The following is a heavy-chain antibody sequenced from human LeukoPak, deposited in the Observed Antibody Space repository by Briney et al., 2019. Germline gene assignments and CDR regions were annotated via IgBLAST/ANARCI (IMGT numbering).Heavy chain of an antibody. J-gene: IGHJ4*02. CDR1: GFSLSTSGMC. CDR3: AREKWLRAPFDY. V-gene: IGHV2-70*11. CDR2: IDWDDDK. Sequence: SGPALVKPPQTLTLTCTFSGFSLSTSGMCVSWIRQPPGKALEWLARIDWDDDKYYSTSLKTRLTISKDTSKNQVVLTMTNMDPVDTATYYCAREKWLRAPFDYWGQGTLVTVSS. D-gene: IGHD5-12*01.